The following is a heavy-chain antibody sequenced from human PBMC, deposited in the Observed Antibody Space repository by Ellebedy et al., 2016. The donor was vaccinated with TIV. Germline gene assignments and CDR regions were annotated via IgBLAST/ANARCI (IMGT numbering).Heavy chain of an antibody. V-gene: IGHV4-39*07. J-gene: IGHJ5*02. CDR2: ISYSGSA. CDR3: ARDPALPRGRLDT. Sequence: MPSETLSLTCTVSGGSISNSDYYWNWIRQPPGKGLEWIGSISYSGSAYYNPSLKSLVTVSVDTSKNQFSLNLSSVTAADTAVYYCARDPALPRGRLDTWGQGTLVTVSS. CDR1: GGSISNSDYY.